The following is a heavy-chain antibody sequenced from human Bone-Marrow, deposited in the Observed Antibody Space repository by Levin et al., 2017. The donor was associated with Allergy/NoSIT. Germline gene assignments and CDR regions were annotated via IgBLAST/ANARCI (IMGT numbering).Heavy chain of an antibody. Sequence: ASVKVSCKASGYTFTSYGISWVRQAPGQGLEWMGWISAYNGNTNYAQKLQGRVTMTTDTSTSTAYMELRSLRSDDTAVYYCARDRMVVTAIDWFDPWGQGTLVTVSS. V-gene: IGHV1-18*01. CDR2: ISAYNGNT. CDR1: GYTFTSYG. CDR3: ARDRMVVTAIDWFDP. J-gene: IGHJ5*02. D-gene: IGHD2-21*02.